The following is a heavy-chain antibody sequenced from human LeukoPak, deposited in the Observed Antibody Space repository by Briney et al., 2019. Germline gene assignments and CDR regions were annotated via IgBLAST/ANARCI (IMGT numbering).Heavy chain of an antibody. CDR1: GFTFSSYA. J-gene: IGHJ6*02. CDR2: ISGSGGST. Sequence: GGSLRLSCAASGFTFSSYAMSWVRQAPGKGLEWVSAISGSGGSTYYADSVKGRFTISRDNSKNTLYLQMNSLRAEDTAVYYCAKSPAGYSSGWYGLREYYYYYGMDVWGQGTTVTVSS. V-gene: IGHV3-23*01. CDR3: AKSPAGYSSGWYGLREYYYYYGMDV. D-gene: IGHD6-19*01.